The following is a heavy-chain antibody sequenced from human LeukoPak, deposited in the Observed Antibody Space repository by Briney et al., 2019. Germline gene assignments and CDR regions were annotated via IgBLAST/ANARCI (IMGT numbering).Heavy chain of an antibody. J-gene: IGHJ4*02. Sequence: GASVKVSCTASGYTFTKYHIHWVRQAPGQGLEWMGTINPSGGSTSYAQKFQGRITVTRDMSTSTVYMYLSSLTSEDTAFYYCASFHVDGSDKKPYWGQGTLVTVSS. V-gene: IGHV1-46*01. CDR2: INPSGGST. CDR3: ASFHVDGSDKKPY. D-gene: IGHD1-1*01. CDR1: GYTFTKYH.